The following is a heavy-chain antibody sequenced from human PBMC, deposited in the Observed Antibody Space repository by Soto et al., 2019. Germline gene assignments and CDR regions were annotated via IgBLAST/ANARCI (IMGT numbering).Heavy chain of an antibody. V-gene: IGHV4-39*01. Sequence: ASETLSLICTVTGDSISSRSYYWGWIRQPPGKGLEWIGSIYYSGSTYNNPSLRSRVSMSIETSKDQFSLKLKSVTPADTALYFCARQRTSVVTQAYFDVWGSGSLVNVS. J-gene: IGHJ4*02. CDR2: IYYSGST. D-gene: IGHD2-21*02. CDR1: GDSISSRSYY. CDR3: ARQRTSVVTQAYFDV.